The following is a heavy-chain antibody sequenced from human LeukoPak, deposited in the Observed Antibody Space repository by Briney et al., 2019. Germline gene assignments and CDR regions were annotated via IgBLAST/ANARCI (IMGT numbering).Heavy chain of an antibody. J-gene: IGHJ4*02. V-gene: IGHV1-69*05. CDR2: IIPIFGTA. D-gene: IGHD1-26*01. CDR3: ARGTPKWEPPGY. Sequence: ASVKVSCKASGGTFSSYAISWVRQAPGQGLEWKGRIIPIFGTANYAQKFQGRVTITTDESTSTAYMELSSLRSEDTAVYYCARGTPKWEPPGYWGQGTLVTVSS. CDR1: GGTFSSYA.